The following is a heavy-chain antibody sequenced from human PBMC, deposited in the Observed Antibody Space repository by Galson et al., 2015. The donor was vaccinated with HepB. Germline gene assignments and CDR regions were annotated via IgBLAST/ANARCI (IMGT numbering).Heavy chain of an antibody. D-gene: IGHD1-26*01. CDR1: GFTFSSYW. Sequence: SLRLSCAASGFTFSSYWMSWVRQAPGKGLEWVANIKQDGSEKYYVDSVKGRFTISRDNAKNSLYLQMNSLRAEDTAVYYCARDPRIEGDYYFDYWGQGTLVTVSS. CDR3: ARDPRIEGDYYFDY. J-gene: IGHJ4*02. V-gene: IGHV3-7*01. CDR2: IKQDGSEK.